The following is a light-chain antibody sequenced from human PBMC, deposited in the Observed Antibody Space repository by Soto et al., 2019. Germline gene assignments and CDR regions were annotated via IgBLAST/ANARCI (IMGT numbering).Light chain of an antibody. CDR3: QKYNSAAWT. Sequence: DIQMTQSPSSLSASVGDRVTITCRASQGISNYLAWYQQQPGEVPKLLIYVASTLQSGVPSRFSGSGSGTDFTLTISSLQPEDVAIYYCQKYNSAAWTFGQGTKVEIK. V-gene: IGKV1-27*01. CDR1: QGISNY. CDR2: VAS. J-gene: IGKJ1*01.